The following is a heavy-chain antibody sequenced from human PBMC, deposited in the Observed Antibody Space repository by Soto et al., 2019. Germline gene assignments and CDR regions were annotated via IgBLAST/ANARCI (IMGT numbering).Heavy chain of an antibody. V-gene: IGHV3-30*18. CDR1: GFTFSSYG. D-gene: IGHD6-13*01. CDR2: ISYDGSSK. CDR3: AKYLEKQLYYYFDY. J-gene: IGHJ4*02. Sequence: QVQLVESGGGVVQPGRSLRLSCAASGFTFSSYGMHWVRQAPGKGLEWVAVISYDGSSKYYADSVKGRFTISRYNSKNTLYMQMNILIAEDTAVYYCAKYLEKQLYYYFDYWGKGTLVTVSS.